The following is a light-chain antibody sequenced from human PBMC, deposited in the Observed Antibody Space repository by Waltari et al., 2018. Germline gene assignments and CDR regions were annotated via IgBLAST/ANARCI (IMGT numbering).Light chain of an antibody. Sequence: QSEMSQPPSVSGTPGQTVTISCSGRSSNVGSNVVIWYQQLPGTAPKPLIYRNEQRPSGVRDLFSCSQAGTSASLAISGLQSEDEADYYCAAWDDSLNGRWVFGAGTKLTVL. CDR1: SSNVGSNV. CDR2: RNE. CDR3: AAWDDSLNGRWV. V-gene: IGLV1-44*01. J-gene: IGLJ2*01.